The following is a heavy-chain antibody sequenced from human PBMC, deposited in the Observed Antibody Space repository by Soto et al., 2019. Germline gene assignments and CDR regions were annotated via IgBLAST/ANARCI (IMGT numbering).Heavy chain of an antibody. J-gene: IGHJ6*02. D-gene: IGHD2-15*01. CDR1: GDTRTDFS. CDR3: ATSEGDCGGGSCYNYFYYYGMDV. V-gene: IGHV1-3*01. Sequence: ASVKVSCKASGDTRTDFSMHWVRQAPGQRPEWMGWLSVGNGDTKYSQKFQGRVTITRDTSARTAYMELSNLRSEDTAVYYCATSEGDCGGGSCYNYFYYYGMDVWGQGTTVTVSS. CDR2: LSVGNGDT.